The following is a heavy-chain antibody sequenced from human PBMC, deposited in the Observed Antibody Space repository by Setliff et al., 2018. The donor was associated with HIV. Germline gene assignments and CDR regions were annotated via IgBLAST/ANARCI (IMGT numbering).Heavy chain of an antibody. J-gene: IGHJ4*02. CDR2: ISSSSSYT. D-gene: IGHD3-10*01. CDR3: AKGANYDYGSGSLDY. CDR1: GFTFSDYY. V-gene: IGHV3-11*05. Sequence: PGGSLRLSCAASGFTFSDYYMSWIRQAPGKGLKWVSYISSSSSYTNYADSVKGRFTISRDNSKNTLYLQMNSLRAEDTAVYYCAKGANYDYGSGSLDYWGQGTLVTVSS.